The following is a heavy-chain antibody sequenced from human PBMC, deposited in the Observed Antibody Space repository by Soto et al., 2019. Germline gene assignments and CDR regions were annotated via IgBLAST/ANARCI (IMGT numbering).Heavy chain of an antibody. D-gene: IGHD4-17*01. V-gene: IGHV1-69*13. CDR3: ARNPTVTDGDYYYGMDV. CDR1: GGTFSSYA. J-gene: IGHJ6*02. Sequence: WASVKVSCKASGGTFSSYAISWVRQAPGQGLEWMGGIIPIFGTANYAQKFQGRVTITADESTSTAYMELSSLRSEDTAVYYCARNPTVTDGDYYYGMDVWGQGTTVTVSS. CDR2: IIPIFGTA.